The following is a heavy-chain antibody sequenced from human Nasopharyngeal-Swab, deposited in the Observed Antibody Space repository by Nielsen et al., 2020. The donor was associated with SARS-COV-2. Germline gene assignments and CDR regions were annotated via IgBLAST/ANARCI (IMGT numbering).Heavy chain of an antibody. Sequence: SETLSLACTVSGGSIDTNAYYWGWIRQPPGKGLEWIGSIYYSGSTHYNPSLKSRVTISVDMSKNQFCLKLMSVTAADTAVYYCTRTPGPAAANWFYPWGQGTLVTVSS. D-gene: IGHD2-2*01. CDR2: IYYSGST. CDR3: TRTPGPAAANWFYP. CDR1: GGSIDTNAYY. J-gene: IGHJ5*02. V-gene: IGHV4-39*07.